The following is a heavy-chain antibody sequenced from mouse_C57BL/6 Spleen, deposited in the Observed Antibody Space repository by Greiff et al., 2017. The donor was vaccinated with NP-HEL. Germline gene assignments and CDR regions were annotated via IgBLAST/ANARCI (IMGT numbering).Heavy chain of an antibody. CDR3: ARGDGYYLDY. J-gene: IGHJ2*01. Sequence: QVQLQQSGAELARPGASVKMSCKASGYTFTSYTMHWVKQRPGQGLEWIGYINPSSGYTKYNQKFKDKATLTADISSSTAYMQLSSLTSEDSAVYYGARGDGYYLDYWGQGTTLTVSS. V-gene: IGHV1-4*01. CDR2: INPSSGYT. D-gene: IGHD2-3*01. CDR1: GYTFTSYT.